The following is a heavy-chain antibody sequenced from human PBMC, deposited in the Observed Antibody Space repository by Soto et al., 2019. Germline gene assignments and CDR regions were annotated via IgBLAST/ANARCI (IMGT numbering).Heavy chain of an antibody. J-gene: IGHJ5*02. V-gene: IGHV3-23*01. CDR2: ISGSGGST. D-gene: IGHD4-17*01. CDR3: AKDIRTDYGDYSGFDP. Sequence: GGSLSLSCAASGFTFSSYAMSWVRQAPGKGLEWVSAISGSGGSTYYADSVKGRFTISRDNSKNTLYLQMNSLRAEDTAVYYCAKDIRTDYGDYSGFDPSGQGLLVTVSS. CDR1: GFTFSSYA.